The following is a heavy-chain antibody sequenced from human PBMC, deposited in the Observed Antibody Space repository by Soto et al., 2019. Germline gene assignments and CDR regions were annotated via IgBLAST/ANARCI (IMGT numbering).Heavy chain of an antibody. J-gene: IGHJ4*02. V-gene: IGHV4-30-4*01. CDR2: IYYSGST. CDR1: GVSMSSGDYY. CDR3: ARALRYYDSSGYYFDVGLDY. Sequence: SETLSLTCTVSGVSMSSGDYYWSWIRQPPGKGLEWIGYIYYSGSTYYNPSLKSRVTISVDTSKNQFSLKLSSVTAADTAVYYCARALRYYDSSGYYFDVGLDYWGQGTLVTVSS. D-gene: IGHD3-22*01.